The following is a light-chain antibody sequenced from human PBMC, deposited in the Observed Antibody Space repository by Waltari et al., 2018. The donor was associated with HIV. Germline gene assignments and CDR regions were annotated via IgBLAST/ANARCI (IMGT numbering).Light chain of an antibody. J-gene: IGLJ3*02. Sequence: QSVLTQPPSASGTPGQMVTISCSGGSSYIGRKTVDWYQQRPGTHPKLLSDCNDLRPSVFPRLFSGSKSGTSASLAISGLQSEYEADDYCAAWDDSLNVWVFGGGTKLTVL. V-gene: IGLV1-44*01. CDR1: SSYIGRKT. CDR3: AAWDDSLNVWV. CDR2: CND.